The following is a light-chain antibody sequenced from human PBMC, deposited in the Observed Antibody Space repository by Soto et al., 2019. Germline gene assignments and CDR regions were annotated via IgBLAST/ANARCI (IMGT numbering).Light chain of an antibody. J-gene: IGKJ2*01. CDR2: DAS. Sequence: DVPMAPTPAPGSACVRDRAHITFRASQSISSWLAWYQQKPGKVPKLLIYDASSLESGVPSRFSGSGSATEFTLTISGLQPDDFATYYCQQYKDYVYPFGQ. CDR3: QQYKDYVYP. CDR1: QSISSW. V-gene: IGKV1-5*01.